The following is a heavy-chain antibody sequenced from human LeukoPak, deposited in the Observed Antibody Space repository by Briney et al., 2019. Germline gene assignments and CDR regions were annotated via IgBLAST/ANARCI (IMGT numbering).Heavy chain of an antibody. CDR1: GGXFSGYY. J-gene: IGHJ6*02. D-gene: IGHD2-21*02. CDR2: INHSGST. Sequence: SETLSLTCAVYGGXFSGYYCSWIRQPPGKGQEWLGEINHSGSTNYNPSLKSRVTISVDTSKNQFSLKLSSVTAADTAVYYCARGFVTAMPYYYYGMDVWGQGTTVTVSS. CDR3: ARGFVTAMPYYYYGMDV. V-gene: IGHV4-34*01.